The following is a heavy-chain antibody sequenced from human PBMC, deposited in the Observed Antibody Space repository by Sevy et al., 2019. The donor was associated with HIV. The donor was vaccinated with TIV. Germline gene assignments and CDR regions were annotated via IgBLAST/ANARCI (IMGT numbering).Heavy chain of an antibody. CDR2: ISSSSSYI. J-gene: IGHJ5*02. V-gene: IGHV3-21*01. CDR3: AGSLGNYYGSGTYQEDWFDP. D-gene: IGHD3-10*01. CDR1: GFTFSIYS. Sequence: GGSLRLSCAASGFTFSIYSMNWVRQAPGKGLEWVSSISSSSSYIYYTDSVKGRFSISRDNAKNSLFLQMTSLRAEDTAVYYCAGSLGNYYGSGTYQEDWFDPWGQGALVTVSS.